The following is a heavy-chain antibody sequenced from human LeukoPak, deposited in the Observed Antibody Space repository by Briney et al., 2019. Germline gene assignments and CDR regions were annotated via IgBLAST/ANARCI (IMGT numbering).Heavy chain of an antibody. Sequence: GGSLRLSCAASGFTFSSYEMNWVRQAPGKGLEWISYISSSGSTIYYADSVKGRFTISRDNAKNSLYLQMNSLRAEDTAVYYCARVVKMATIDYYYYYMDVWGKGTTVTISS. D-gene: IGHD5-24*01. V-gene: IGHV3-48*03. CDR3: ARVVKMATIDYYYYYMDV. CDR2: ISSSGSTI. J-gene: IGHJ6*03. CDR1: GFTFSSYE.